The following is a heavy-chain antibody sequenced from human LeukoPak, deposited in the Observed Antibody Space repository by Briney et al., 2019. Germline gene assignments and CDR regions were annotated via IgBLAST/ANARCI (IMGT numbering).Heavy chain of an antibody. CDR1: GFTFSSYS. CDR2: ISSSSSYI. D-gene: IGHD4-17*01. Sequence: GGSLRLSCAASGFTFSSYSMNWVRQAPGKGLEWVSSISSSSSYIYYADSVKGRFTISRDNAKDSLYLQMNSLRAEDTAVYYCVRVLVGYGAVYFDYWGQGTLVTVSS. J-gene: IGHJ4*02. V-gene: IGHV3-21*01. CDR3: VRVLVGYGAVYFDY.